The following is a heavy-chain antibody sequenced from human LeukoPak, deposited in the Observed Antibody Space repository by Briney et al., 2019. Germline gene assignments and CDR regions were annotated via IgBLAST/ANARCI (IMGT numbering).Heavy chain of an antibody. Sequence: KPSETLSLTCAVYGGSFSGYYWSWIRQPPGKGLEWIGEINHSGSTNYNPSLKSRVTISVDTSKNQFSLKLSSVTAADTAVYYCARGRGLWFGELLYQTTNWFDPWGQGTLVTVSS. J-gene: IGHJ5*02. CDR3: ARGRGLWFGELLYQTTNWFDP. D-gene: IGHD3-10*01. CDR1: GGSFSGYY. V-gene: IGHV4-34*01. CDR2: INHSGST.